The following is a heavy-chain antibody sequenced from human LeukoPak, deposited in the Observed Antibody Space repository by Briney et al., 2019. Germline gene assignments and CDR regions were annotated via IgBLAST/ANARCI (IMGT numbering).Heavy chain of an antibody. CDR2: IYHSGST. D-gene: IGHD3-22*01. J-gene: IGHJ4*02. V-gene: IGHV4-30-2*01. Sequence: SETLSLTCTVSGGSISSGGYYWSWIRQPPGKGLEWIGYIYHSGSTYYNPSLKSRVTISVDRSKNQFSLKLSSVTAADTAVYYCARDSYYDSSGYSHFDYWGQGTLVTVSS. CDR1: GGSISSGGYY. CDR3: ARDSYYDSSGYSHFDY.